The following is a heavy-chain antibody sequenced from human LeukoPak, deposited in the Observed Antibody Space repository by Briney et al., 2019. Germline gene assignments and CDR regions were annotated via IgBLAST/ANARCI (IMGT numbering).Heavy chain of an antibody. CDR1: GFTFSSYG. D-gene: IGHD3-3*01. V-gene: IGHV3-30*02. J-gene: IGHJ4*02. CDR3: AKDLRQYYDFWSGIGY. CDR2: IRYDGSNK. Sequence: GGSLRLSCAASGFTFSSYGMHWVRQALGKGLEWVAFIRYDGSNKYYADSVKGRFTISRDNSKNTLYLQMNSLRAEDTAVYYCAKDLRQYYDFWSGIGYWGQGTLVTVSS.